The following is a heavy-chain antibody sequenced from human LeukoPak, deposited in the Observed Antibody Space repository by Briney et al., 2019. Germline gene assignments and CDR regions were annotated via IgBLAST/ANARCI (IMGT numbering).Heavy chain of an antibody. J-gene: IGHJ6*03. CDR1: EFTFSNYA. V-gene: IGHV3-23*01. CDR3: TTRDYDFEGYYYMDV. CDR2: ISGSGGST. D-gene: IGHD3-3*01. Sequence: PGGSLRLSCAASEFTFSNYAMSWVRQAPGKGLEWVSAISGSGGSTYYADSVKGRFTISRDNSKNTLYLQMNSLRAEDTAVYYCTTRDYDFEGYYYMDVWGKGTTVTVPS.